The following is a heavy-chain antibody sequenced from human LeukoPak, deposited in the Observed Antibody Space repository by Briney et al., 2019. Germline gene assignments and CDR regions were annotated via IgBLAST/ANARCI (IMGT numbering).Heavy chain of an antibody. Sequence: SETLSLTCTVSGGSVSSSGYYWAWIRQPPGKGLEWIGTIYYSGSTYYNPSLKSRVTISVDTSKNQFSLKLSSVTAADTAVYYCARTVDSSGWYPYYCYMDVWGKGTTVTVSS. CDR2: IYYSGST. CDR3: ARTVDSSGWYPYYCYMDV. CDR1: GGSVSSSGYY. J-gene: IGHJ6*03. D-gene: IGHD6-19*01. V-gene: IGHV4-39*07.